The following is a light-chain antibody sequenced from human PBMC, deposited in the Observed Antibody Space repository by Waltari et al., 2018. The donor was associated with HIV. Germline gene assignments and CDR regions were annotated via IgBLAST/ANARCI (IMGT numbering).Light chain of an antibody. V-gene: IGKV4-1*01. J-gene: IGKJ4*01. Sequence: DIVMTQSPDSLAVSLGERAPIHCKASQSGFYTANKQTYIAWYQQKGIQPPKLIISWASKRAYGVPERFSGSGSGTNFTLTISSLQADDVAVYFCQQFYTNPLTFGGGTKVEIK. CDR2: WAS. CDR1: QSGFYTANKQTY. CDR3: QQFYTNPLT.